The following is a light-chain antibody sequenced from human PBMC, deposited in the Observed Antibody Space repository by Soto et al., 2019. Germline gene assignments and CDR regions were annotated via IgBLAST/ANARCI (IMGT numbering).Light chain of an antibody. CDR1: QSISFW. CDR2: DAS. Sequence: DIQMTQSPSTLSASVGDRVTITCRSSQSISFWLAWHQQKPGKAPKLLIYDASTLYSGVPSRFSGSRSGTEFTLTISSLQPDDFASYYCQQYNSFAPYSFGQGTKLEI. CDR3: QQYNSFAPYS. J-gene: IGKJ2*03. V-gene: IGKV1-5*01.